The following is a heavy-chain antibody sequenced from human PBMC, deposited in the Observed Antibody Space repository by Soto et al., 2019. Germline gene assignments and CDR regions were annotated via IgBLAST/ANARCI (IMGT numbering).Heavy chain of an antibody. CDR2: VYYSGST. CDR1: GGSISSSGYY. CDR3: VRLRYCSSTSCHRFDP. Sequence: SETLSLTCTVSGGSISSSGYYWSWIRQHPGKGLEWIGHVYYSGSTYYNPSLKSRVTISVDTSKNQFSLKLSSVTAADTAVYYCVRLRYCSSTSCHRFDPWGQGTLVTVSS. J-gene: IGHJ5*02. V-gene: IGHV4-31*03. D-gene: IGHD2-2*02.